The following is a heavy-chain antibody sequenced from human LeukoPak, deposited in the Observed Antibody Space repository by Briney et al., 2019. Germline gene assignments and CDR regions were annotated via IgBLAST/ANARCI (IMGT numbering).Heavy chain of an antibody. CDR1: GFTFSSYA. V-gene: IGHV3-23*01. CDR3: ARHMVRGVIPYYMDV. J-gene: IGHJ6*03. Sequence: GGSLRLSCAASGFTFSSYAMSWVRQAPGKGLEWVSDINGSGGTTYYADSVKGRFTISRDNSKNTLFLQMNSLRAEDTAVYYCARHMVRGVIPYYMDVWGKGTTVTVSS. CDR2: INGSGGTT. D-gene: IGHD3-10*01.